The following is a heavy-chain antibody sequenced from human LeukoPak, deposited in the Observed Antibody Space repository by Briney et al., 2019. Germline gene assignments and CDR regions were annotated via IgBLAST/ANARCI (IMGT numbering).Heavy chain of an antibody. J-gene: IGHJ4*02. V-gene: IGHV3-7*05. Sequence: GGSLRLSCAASGFNLTTYWMSWVRQAPGKGLEWVAHIKEDGSEKYYVDSVKGRFTISRDNAKNSLYLQMNSLRAEDTAVYYCAREAWTRYYFDYWGQGTLVTVSS. CDR1: GFNLTTYW. CDR3: AREAWTRYYFDY. D-gene: IGHD3/OR15-3a*01. CDR2: IKEDGSEK.